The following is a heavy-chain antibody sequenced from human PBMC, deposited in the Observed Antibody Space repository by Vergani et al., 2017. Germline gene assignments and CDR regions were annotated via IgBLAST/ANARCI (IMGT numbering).Heavy chain of an antibody. D-gene: IGHD2-2*01. CDR2: ISYDGSNK. J-gene: IGHJ6*02. Sequence: VQLVESGGGLVQPGRSLRLSCAASGFTFSSYAMHWVRQAPGKGLEWVAVISYDGSNKYYADSVKGRFTISRDNSKNTLYLQMNSLRAEDTAVYYCAKCKSSSTSRVPYYYYYGMDVWGQGTTVTVSS. CDR1: GFTFSSYA. CDR3: AKCKSSSTSRVPYYYYYGMDV. V-gene: IGHV3-30*07.